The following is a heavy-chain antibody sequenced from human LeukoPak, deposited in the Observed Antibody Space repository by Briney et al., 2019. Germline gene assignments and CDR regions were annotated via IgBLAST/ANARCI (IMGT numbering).Heavy chain of an antibody. D-gene: IGHD4-17*01. CDR3: ARDPNGDYIGAFEF. CDR1: GFTFSSYA. V-gene: IGHV3-23*01. CDR2: ISVSGTST. J-gene: IGHJ3*01. Sequence: GGSLRLSCAASGFTFSSYAMSWVRQAPGKGLEWVSGISVSGTSTFNADSGKGRFTISRDNPRNTLYLQKNRLRAEDTAQYFCARDPNGDYIGAFEFWSRGTVVTVSS.